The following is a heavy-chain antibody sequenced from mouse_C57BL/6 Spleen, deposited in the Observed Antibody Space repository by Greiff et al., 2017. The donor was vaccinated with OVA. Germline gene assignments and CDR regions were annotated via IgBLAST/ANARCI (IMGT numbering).Heavy chain of an antibody. CDR3: ARHPHYYGSSPYFDY. CDR2: ISSGSSTI. D-gene: IGHD1-1*01. Sequence: EVKLVESGGGLVKPGGSLKLSCAASGFTFSDYGMHWVRQAPEKGLEWVAYISSGSSTIYYEDTVKGRFTISRDNAKNTPFLQMTSLRSEDTAMYYCARHPHYYGSSPYFDYWGQGTTLTVSS. V-gene: IGHV5-17*01. CDR1: GFTFSDYG. J-gene: IGHJ2*01.